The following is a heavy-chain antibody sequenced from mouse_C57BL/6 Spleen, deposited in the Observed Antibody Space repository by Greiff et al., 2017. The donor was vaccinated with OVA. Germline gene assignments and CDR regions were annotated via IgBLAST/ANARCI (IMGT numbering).Heavy chain of an antibody. V-gene: IGHV1-50*01. CDR1: GYTFTSYW. D-gene: IGHD2-5*01. CDR2: IDPSDSYT. J-gene: IGHJ3*01. CDR3: ARSNYEGFAY. Sequence: VQLQQPGAELVKPGASVKLSCKASGYTFTSYWMQWVKQRPGQGLEWIGEIDPSDSYTNYNQKFKGKATLTVDTSSSTADMQLSSLTSEDSAVYYCARSNYEGFAYWGQGTLVTVSA.